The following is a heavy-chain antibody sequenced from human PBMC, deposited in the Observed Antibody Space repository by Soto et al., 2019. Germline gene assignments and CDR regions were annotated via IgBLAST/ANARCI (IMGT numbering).Heavy chain of an antibody. D-gene: IGHD2-2*01. V-gene: IGHV1-18*01. CDR2: ISTYNGNT. J-gene: IGHJ3*02. CDR3: ARDRDRFQPWRAFDI. Sequence: QVQLVQSGAEVKKPGASVKVSCKASGYTFTSYGISWVRQAPGQGLEWMGWISTYNGNTNYAQKLQGRVTMTTDTSXTTAYMELRSLRSDDTAVYYCARDRDRFQPWRAFDIWGQGTMVTVSS. CDR1: GYTFTSYG.